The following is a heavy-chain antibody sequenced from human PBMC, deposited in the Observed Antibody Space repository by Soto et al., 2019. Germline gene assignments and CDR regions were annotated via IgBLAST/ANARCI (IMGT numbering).Heavy chain of an antibody. V-gene: IGHV1-69*01. CDR2: IIPIFGTA. D-gene: IGHD5-12*01. Sequence: QVQLVQSGAEVKKPGSSVKVSCTASGGTFSSYAISWVRQAPGQGLEWMGGIIPIFGTANYAQKFQGRVTITADESTSTAYMELSSLRSEDTAVYYCASLGAKEMATITPYFDYWGQGTLVTVSS. CDR1: GGTFSSYA. CDR3: ASLGAKEMATITPYFDY. J-gene: IGHJ4*02.